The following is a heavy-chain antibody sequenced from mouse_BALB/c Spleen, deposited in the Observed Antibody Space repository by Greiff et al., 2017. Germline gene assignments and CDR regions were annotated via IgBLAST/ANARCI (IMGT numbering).Heavy chain of an antibody. J-gene: IGHJ3*01. CDR2: INSDGGST. V-gene: IGHV5-2*03. Sequence: EVMLVESGAGLVQPGESLKLSCESNEYAFPSHDMSWVRKTPEKRLEWVAAINSDGGSTYYPDTMERRFIITRDNTKDTLYLQISSLRSEDTALYYYERHSDYGSSYRAYWGQGTLVTVSA. CDR3: ERHSDYGSSYRAY. CDR1: EYAFPSHD. D-gene: IGHD1-1*01.